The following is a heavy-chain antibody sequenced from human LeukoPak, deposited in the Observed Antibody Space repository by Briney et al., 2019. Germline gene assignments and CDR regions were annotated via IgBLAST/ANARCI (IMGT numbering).Heavy chain of an antibody. CDR2: ISSSGSYT. J-gene: IGHJ4*02. V-gene: IGHV3-11*06. Sequence: PGGSLRLSCAASGFSFSDYYMSWVRQAPGKGLEWVSYISSSGSYTNYADSVKGRFTISRDNAKNSLYLQLNSLRAEDTAVYFCARGGLAFDYWGQGTLVTVSS. CDR1: GFSFSDYY. D-gene: IGHD3/OR15-3a*01. CDR3: ARGGLAFDY.